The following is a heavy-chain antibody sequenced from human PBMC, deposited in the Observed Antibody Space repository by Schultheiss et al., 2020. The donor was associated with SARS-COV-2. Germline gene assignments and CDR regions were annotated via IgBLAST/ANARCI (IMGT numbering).Heavy chain of an antibody. Sequence: SETLSLTCTVSGGSISSYYWSWIRQPPGKGLEWIGYIYYSGSTNYNPSLKSRVTISVDTSKNQFSLKLSSVTAADTAVYYCARALLRYSGSYGYWGQGTLVTVSS. CDR1: GGSISSYY. CDR3: ARALLRYSGSYGY. V-gene: IGHV4-59*01. D-gene: IGHD1-26*01. CDR2: IYYSGST. J-gene: IGHJ4*02.